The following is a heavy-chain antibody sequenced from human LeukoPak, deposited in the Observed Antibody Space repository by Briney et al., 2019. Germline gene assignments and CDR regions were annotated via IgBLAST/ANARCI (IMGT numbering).Heavy chain of an antibody. V-gene: IGHV1-2*02. D-gene: IGHD2-21*02. J-gene: IGHJ3*02. CDR2: INPNSGGT. CDR1: GYTFTGYY. Sequence: GASVKVSCKASGYTFTGYYMHWVRQAPGQGLEWMGWINPNSGGTNYAQKFQGRVTMTRDTSTSTVYMELSSLRSEDTAVYYCARGPIFDWEYCGGDCYRDGGGVAFDIWGQGTMVTVSS. CDR3: ARGPIFDWEYCGGDCYRDGGGVAFDI.